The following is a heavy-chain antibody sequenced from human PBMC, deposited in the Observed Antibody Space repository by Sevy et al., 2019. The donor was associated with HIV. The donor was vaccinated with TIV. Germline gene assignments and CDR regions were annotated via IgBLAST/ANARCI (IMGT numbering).Heavy chain of an antibody. D-gene: IGHD3-3*01. CDR1: GYIFSDYS. CDR2: INPNSGVT. V-gene: IGHV1-2*06. CDR3: MREDINAPRTLLSFDI. J-gene: IGHJ3*02. Sequence: ASVKVSCKTTGYIFSDYSIHWVRQAPGQGLEWMALINPNSGVTIYAHNFRGRVSVTRDTSMSTAYMELSGLTSDDTAVYYCMREDINAPRTLLSFDIWGQGTMVTVSS.